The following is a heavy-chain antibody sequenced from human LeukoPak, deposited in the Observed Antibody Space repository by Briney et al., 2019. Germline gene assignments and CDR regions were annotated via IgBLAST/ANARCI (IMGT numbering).Heavy chain of an antibody. CDR2: FDPEDHEP. Sequence: ASVKVSCKVSGYSLTELSIVWVRQAPGKGLEWMGGFDPEDHEPIYAQRFEGRVTLTEDTSTDTAYMELKSLRSEDTAVYYCATVITEILILIDPVDIWGQGTMVSVSS. J-gene: IGHJ3*02. CDR3: ATVITEILILIDPVDI. V-gene: IGHV1-24*01. CDR1: GYSLTELS. D-gene: IGHD1-20*01.